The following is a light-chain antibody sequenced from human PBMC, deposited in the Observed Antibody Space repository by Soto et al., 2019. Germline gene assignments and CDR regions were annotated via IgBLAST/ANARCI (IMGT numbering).Light chain of an antibody. CDR3: QHYNSCSSIT. J-gene: IGKJ5*01. CDR2: KAS. V-gene: IGKV1-5*03. Sequence: DIQMTQSPSTLSASVGDRVTITCRASQSISSWLAWYQQKPGKAPKLLIYKASSLESGDTSRFSGSGSGTEFTLTISSLQPDDFATYYCQHYNSCSSITFGQGTRLEIK. CDR1: QSISSW.